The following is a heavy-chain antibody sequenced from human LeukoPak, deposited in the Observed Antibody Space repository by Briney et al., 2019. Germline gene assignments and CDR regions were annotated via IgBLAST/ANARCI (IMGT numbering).Heavy chain of an antibody. CDR2: IIPIFGTA. D-gene: IGHD2-2*01. Sequence: GASVTVSCTASGGTFSSYAISWVRQAPGPGLEWMGGIIPIFGTANYAQKFQGRVTITADESTSTAYMELSSLRSEDTAVYCCARQEGCSSTSCYGDFDYWGQGTLVTVSS. J-gene: IGHJ4*02. V-gene: IGHV1-69*01. CDR1: GGTFSSYA. CDR3: ARQEGCSSTSCYGDFDY.